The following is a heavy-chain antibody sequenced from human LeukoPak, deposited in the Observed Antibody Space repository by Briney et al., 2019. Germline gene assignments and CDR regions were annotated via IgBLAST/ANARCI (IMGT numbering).Heavy chain of an antibody. CDR3: ANGVVAANYFDY. CDR1: GFTFDDYG. V-gene: IGHV3-20*04. Sequence: PGGSLRLSCATSGFTFDDYGMSWVRHAPGKGLEWVSGINWNGGSTGYADSVKGRFSISRDNAKNALYLQMNSLRAEDTALYYCANGVVAANYFDYWGQGTLVPVSS. J-gene: IGHJ4*02. CDR2: INWNGGST. D-gene: IGHD2-15*01.